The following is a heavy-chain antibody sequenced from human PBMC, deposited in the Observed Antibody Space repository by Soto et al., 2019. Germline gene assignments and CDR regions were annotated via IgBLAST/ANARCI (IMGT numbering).Heavy chain of an antibody. CDR3: ARGQFWRSSFDY. CDR2: INHSGST. CDR1: GGSFSGYY. Sequence: QVQLQQWGAGLLKPSETLSLTCAVYGGSFSGYYWSWIRQPPGKGLEWIGEINHSGSTNYNPSLNSRFHIAVDPSRNQSCLTLSSVTAADTAVYYCARGQFWRSSFDYWGQGTLVTVSS. V-gene: IGHV4-34*01. D-gene: IGHD2-2*01. J-gene: IGHJ4*02.